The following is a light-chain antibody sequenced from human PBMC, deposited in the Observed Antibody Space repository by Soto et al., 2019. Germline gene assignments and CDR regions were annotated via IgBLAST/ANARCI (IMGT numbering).Light chain of an antibody. V-gene: IGKV1-39*01. Sequence: DMQMAQSPSSLSASIGDRVTITCRASQSITTYLNWYQQKPGKAPNLLIYAASSLQGGVPSRFSGSGSGTDFTLTISSLQPEDFATYYCQQTYSTAWTFGQGTKVDIK. CDR3: QQTYSTAWT. CDR1: QSITTY. J-gene: IGKJ1*01. CDR2: AAS.